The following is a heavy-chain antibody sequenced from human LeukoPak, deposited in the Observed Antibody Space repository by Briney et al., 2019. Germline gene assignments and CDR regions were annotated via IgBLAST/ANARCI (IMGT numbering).Heavy chain of an antibody. CDR1: GFTFSSYW. CDR2: IKQDGSEK. V-gene: IGHV3-7*01. CDR3: AKDEVGLWFGRFDP. Sequence: GGSLRLSCAASGFTFSSYWMSWVRQAPGKGLEWVANIKQDGSEKHYVDSVKGRFTISRDNAKKSLYLQMNSLRAEDTAVYYCAKDEVGLWFGRFDPWGQGTLVTVSS. D-gene: IGHD3-10*01. J-gene: IGHJ5*02.